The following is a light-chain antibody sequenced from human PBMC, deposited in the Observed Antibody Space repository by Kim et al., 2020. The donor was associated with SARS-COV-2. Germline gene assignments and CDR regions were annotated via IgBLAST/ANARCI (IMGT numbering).Light chain of an antibody. CDR1: QNISTY. J-gene: IGKJ3*01. V-gene: IGKV1-39*01. Sequence: SASVGDTVTITCRASQNISTYLNWYQYKPGRAPKVLIYAAFNLQSGVPSRFSGSKFGTDFTLTISSLQPADFVTYYCQQTYSTPLFGPGTKVDI. CDR2: AAF. CDR3: QQTYSTPL.